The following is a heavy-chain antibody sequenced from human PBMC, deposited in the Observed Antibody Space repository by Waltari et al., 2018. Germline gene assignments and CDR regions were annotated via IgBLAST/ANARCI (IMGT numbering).Heavy chain of an antibody. J-gene: IGHJ4*02. V-gene: IGHV4-59*08. CDR2: LRNTGGT. CDR1: GDFPRDDH. D-gene: IGHD3-22*01. Sequence: HVQQQESGPGLVTPPDTLSPTCTVSGDFPRDDHWPGPRRAPGKGLEWIAYLRNTGGTKCTPSLESRVTVSAVTSKKQFSLRLTSVTAADTAVYYCARLPTKYYDSIGWGFFDQWGQGILVTVSS. CDR3: ARLPTKYYDSIGWGFFDQ.